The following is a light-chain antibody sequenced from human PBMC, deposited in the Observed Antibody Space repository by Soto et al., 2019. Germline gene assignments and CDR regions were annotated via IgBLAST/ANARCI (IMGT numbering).Light chain of an antibody. V-gene: IGKV3-20*01. CDR3: QQYGTSPQT. J-gene: IGKJ1*01. CDR1: QSVSSSY. CDR2: GAS. Sequence: EIVLTQSPGTLSLSPGERVTLSCRVSQSVSSSYLAWYQQRPGQAPRLLIYGASTRATGIPDRFSGSGSGTDFTLTISRLEPEDFAVYYCQQYGTSPQTFGQGTKVDIK.